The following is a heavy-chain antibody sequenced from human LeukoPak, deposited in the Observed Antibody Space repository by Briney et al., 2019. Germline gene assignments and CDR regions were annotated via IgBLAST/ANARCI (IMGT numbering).Heavy chain of an antibody. CDR2: TSAYNGNT. Sequence: ASVKVSCKASGYTFTSYGISWVRQAPGQGLEWMGWTSAYNGNTNYARKLQGRVTMTTDTSTSTAYMELRSLRSDDTAVYYCARGGYYDILTGYPQLDYYYYMDVWGKGTTVTVSS. V-gene: IGHV1-18*01. CDR1: GYTFTSYG. D-gene: IGHD3-9*01. J-gene: IGHJ6*03. CDR3: ARGGYYDILTGYPQLDYYYYMDV.